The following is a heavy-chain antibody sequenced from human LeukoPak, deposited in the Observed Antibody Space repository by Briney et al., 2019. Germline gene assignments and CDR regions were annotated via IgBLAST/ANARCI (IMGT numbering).Heavy chain of an antibody. CDR3: ARAASIAVASPGTFDN. V-gene: IGHV4-38-2*01. CDR1: GYSFNGGYY. Sequence: SETLSLTCAVSGYSFNGGYYGGWSRQPPGKGLEWIGSIYHSGSTYYNPSLKSRVTISVDTSKNQFSLKLSSVIAADTAVYYCARAASIAVASPGTFDNLVRGTLVTVSS. J-gene: IGHJ4*02. D-gene: IGHD6-13*01. CDR2: IYHSGST.